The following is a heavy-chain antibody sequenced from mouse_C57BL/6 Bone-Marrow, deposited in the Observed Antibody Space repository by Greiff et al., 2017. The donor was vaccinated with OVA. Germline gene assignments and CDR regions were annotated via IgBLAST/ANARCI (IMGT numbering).Heavy chain of an antibody. Sequence: EVQLVESGGGLVQPKGSLKLSCAASGFSFNTYAMNWVRQAPGKGLEWVARIRSKSNNYATYYADSVKDRFTISRDDSESMLYLQMNNLKTEDTAMYYCVRQEIYYGNYDWYFDVWSTGTTVTVSS. CDR1: GFSFNTYA. V-gene: IGHV10-1*01. CDR3: VRQEIYYGNYDWYFDV. D-gene: IGHD2-1*01. CDR2: IRSKSNNYAT. J-gene: IGHJ1*03.